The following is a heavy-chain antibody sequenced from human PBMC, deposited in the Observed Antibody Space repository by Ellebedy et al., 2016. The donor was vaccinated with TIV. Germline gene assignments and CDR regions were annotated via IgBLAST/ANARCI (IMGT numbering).Heavy chain of an antibody. CDR1: GASISNYY. CDR3: AGEEDEYGASTLPQSGNHNWFDP. V-gene: IGHV4-59*01. D-gene: IGHD4-17*01. Sequence: SETLSLXXSVSGASISNYYWSWIRQPPGKGLEWIGYIYYSGSTNYNPSLESRVTISVDTSKNQFSLKLSSVTAADTAVYYCAGEEDEYGASTLPQSGNHNWFDPWGQGTLVTVSS. CDR2: IYYSGST. J-gene: IGHJ5*02.